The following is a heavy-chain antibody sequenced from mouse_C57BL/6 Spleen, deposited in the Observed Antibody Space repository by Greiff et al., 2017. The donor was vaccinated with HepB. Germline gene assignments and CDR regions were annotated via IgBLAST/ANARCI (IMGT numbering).Heavy chain of an antibody. V-gene: IGHV1-82*01. CDR2: IYPGDGDT. D-gene: IGHD1-1*01. CDR1: GYAFSSSW. Sequence: VQLQQSGPELVKPGASVKISCKASGYAFSSSWMNWVKQRPGKGLEWIGRIYPGDGDTNYNGKFKGKATLTADKSSSTAYMQLSSLTSEDSAVYFCARYYYGSSSDWYFDVWGTGTTVTVSS. CDR3: ARYYYGSSSDWYFDV. J-gene: IGHJ1*03.